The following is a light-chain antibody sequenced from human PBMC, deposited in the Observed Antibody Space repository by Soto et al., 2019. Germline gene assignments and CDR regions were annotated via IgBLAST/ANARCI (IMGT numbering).Light chain of an antibody. J-gene: IGKJ1*01. CDR1: QSISSY. CDR2: KAS. CDR3: QHCNHYPEA. Sequence: DTQMTISPSSLSPSVRGSLPLXSLASQSISSYLNWYQQKPGKATRLLFYKASTLKSGVPSRFCGSRSGTEMSFAIGRRQPDDVVACLCQHCNHYPEAFGQGTKVDIK. V-gene: IGKV1-5*03.